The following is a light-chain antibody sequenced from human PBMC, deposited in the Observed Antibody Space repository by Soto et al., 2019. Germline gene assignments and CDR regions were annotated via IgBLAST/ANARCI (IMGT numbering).Light chain of an antibody. CDR2: AAS. V-gene: IGKV1-39*01. CDR3: HYSYSTLLST. CDR1: QSVSSY. Sequence: DIQMTQSPSSLSASVGDRVTITCRASQSVSSYLNWYQQKPGKAPKLLIYAASSLQSGVPSRFSGSGSGKDFPLTITSLPPDDFETYNFHYSYSTLLSTFGQVTKLEF. J-gene: IGKJ2*01.